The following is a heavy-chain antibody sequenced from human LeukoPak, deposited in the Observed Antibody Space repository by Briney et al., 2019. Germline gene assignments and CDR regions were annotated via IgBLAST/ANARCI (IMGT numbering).Heavy chain of an antibody. CDR1: GFTFSSYE. V-gene: IGHV3-48*03. Sequence: PGGSLRLSCAASGFTFSSYEMNWVRQAPGKGLEWVSYISSSGTTIYYADSVKGRFTVSRDNAKNSLYLQMSSLRAEDTAVCYCARVYAVTPSWGQGTLVTVSS. J-gene: IGHJ1*01. CDR2: ISSSGTTI. CDR3: ARVYAVTPS. D-gene: IGHD2/OR15-2a*01.